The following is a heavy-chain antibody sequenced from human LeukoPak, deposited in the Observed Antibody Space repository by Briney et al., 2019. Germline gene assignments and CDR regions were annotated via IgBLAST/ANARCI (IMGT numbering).Heavy chain of an antibody. D-gene: IGHD3-10*02. Sequence: GESLRLSCAASGFTFSNYWMSWVRQAPGKGLEWVANIKQEGSEKYYVDCVKGRFTIYRDNDKNSLYLQMNSLRAEDTAVYYCAELGITMIGGVWGKGTTVTVSS. CDR1: GFTFSNYW. V-gene: IGHV3-7*01. J-gene: IGHJ6*04. CDR3: AELGITMIGGV. CDR2: IKQEGSEK.